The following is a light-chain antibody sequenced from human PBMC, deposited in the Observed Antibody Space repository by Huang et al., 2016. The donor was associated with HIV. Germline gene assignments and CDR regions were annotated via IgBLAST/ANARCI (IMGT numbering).Light chain of an antibody. CDR1: QYVSSRY. CDR2: GAS. CDR3: QQYGSSLPWT. Sequence: VLLTQSPGTLSLSPGERATLSFRASQYVSSRYLAWYQQKPGQAPRLLIYGASRRATASPDRFSGSGSGTDFTLSISRVEPEDFAVYYCQQYGSSLPWTFGQGTKVETK. V-gene: IGKV3-20*01. J-gene: IGKJ1*01.